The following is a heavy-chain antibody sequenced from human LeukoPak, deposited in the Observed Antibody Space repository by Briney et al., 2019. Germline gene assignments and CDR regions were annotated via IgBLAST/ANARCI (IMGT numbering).Heavy chain of an antibody. Sequence: SETLSLTCTVSGGSISSGGYYWSWIRQHPGKGLEWIGYIYYSGSTYYNPSLKSRVTISVDTSKNQFSLKLSSVTAADTAVYYCARAGDIVVVPANNWFDPWGQGTLVTVSS. CDR1: GGSISSGGYY. V-gene: IGHV4-31*03. D-gene: IGHD2-2*01. CDR2: IYYSGST. J-gene: IGHJ5*02. CDR3: ARAGDIVVVPANNWFDP.